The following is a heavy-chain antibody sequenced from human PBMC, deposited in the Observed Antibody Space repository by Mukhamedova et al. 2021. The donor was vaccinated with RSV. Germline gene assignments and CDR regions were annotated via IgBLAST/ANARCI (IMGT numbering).Heavy chain of an antibody. CDR2: IRSKTYGGTA. D-gene: IGHD6-13*01. V-gene: IGHV3-49*02. J-gene: IGHJ4*02. CDR3: TRGPRGSSWYFDY. Sequence: APGMGLEWIGFIRSKTYGGTAEYAASVKGRFTISRDDSKTFAYLQMNSLKTEDTAVYYCTRGPRGSSWYFDYWGLGTLVTVSS.